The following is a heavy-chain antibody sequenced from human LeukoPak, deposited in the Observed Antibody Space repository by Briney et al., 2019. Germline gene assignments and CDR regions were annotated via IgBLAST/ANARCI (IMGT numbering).Heavy chain of an antibody. CDR3: ARVRSYDFWSGSYYYYYYMDV. Sequence: SETLSLTCAVYGGSFSGYYWSWIRQPPGKGLEWIGEINHSGSTNYNPSLKSRVTISVDSSKNQFSLKLSSVTAADTAVYYCARVRSYDFWSGSYYYYYYMDVWGKGTTVTVSS. J-gene: IGHJ6*03. D-gene: IGHD3-3*01. V-gene: IGHV4-34*01. CDR1: GGSFSGYY. CDR2: INHSGST.